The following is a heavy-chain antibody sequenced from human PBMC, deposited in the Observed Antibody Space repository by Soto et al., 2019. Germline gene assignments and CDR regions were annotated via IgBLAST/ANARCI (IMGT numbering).Heavy chain of an antibody. Sequence: PSETLSLTCTVSGGSISSYYWSWIRQHPGKGLEWIGYIYYSGSTYYNPSLKSRVTISVDTSKNQFSLKLSSVTAADTAVYYCAREGSKSSGWYNYYYYYGMDVWGQGTTVTVSS. CDR1: GGSISSYY. CDR2: IYYSGST. J-gene: IGHJ6*02. V-gene: IGHV4-59*06. CDR3: AREGSKSSGWYNYYYYYGMDV. D-gene: IGHD6-19*01.